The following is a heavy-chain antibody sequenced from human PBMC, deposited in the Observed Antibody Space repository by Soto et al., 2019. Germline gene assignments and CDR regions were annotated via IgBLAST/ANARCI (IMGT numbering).Heavy chain of an antibody. D-gene: IGHD6-13*01. CDR1: GGSFSGYY. V-gene: IGHV4-34*01. CDR3: ARLPYSSSWYGLTWFDP. J-gene: IGHJ5*02. CDR2: INHSGST. Sequence: PSETLSLTCAVYGGSFSGYYCSWIRQPPGKGLEWIGEINHSGSTNYNPSLKSRVTISVDTSKNQFSLKLSSVTAADTAVYYCARLPYSSSWYGLTWFDPWGQGTLVTVS.